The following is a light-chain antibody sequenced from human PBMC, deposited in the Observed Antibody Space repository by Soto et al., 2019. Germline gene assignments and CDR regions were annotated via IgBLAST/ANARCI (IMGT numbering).Light chain of an antibody. CDR3: SSYTSSSTLV. J-gene: IGLJ2*01. CDR2: EVS. CDR1: SSDVGGYNY. V-gene: IGLV2-14*01. Sequence: QYALTQPASVSGSPGQSITISCTGTSSDVGGYNYVSWYQQHPGKAPKLMIYEVSNRPSGVSNRFSGSKSGNTASLTISGLRAEDEADYYCSSYTSSSTLVFGGGTKLTVL.